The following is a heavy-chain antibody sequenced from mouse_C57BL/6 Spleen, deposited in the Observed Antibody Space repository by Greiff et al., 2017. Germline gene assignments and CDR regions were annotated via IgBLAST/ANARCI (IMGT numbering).Heavy chain of an antibody. J-gene: IGHJ4*01. Sequence: EVQLQQSGPELVKPGASVKIPCKASGYTFTDYNMDWVKQSPGKSLEWIGDINPNNGGTIYNQKFKGKATLTVDKSSSTAYMELRSLTSEDTAVYYCAIYYYGSSYVAMDYWGQGTSVTVAS. CDR2: INPNNGGT. D-gene: IGHD1-1*01. V-gene: IGHV1-18*01. CDR3: AIYYYGSSYVAMDY. CDR1: GYTFTDYN.